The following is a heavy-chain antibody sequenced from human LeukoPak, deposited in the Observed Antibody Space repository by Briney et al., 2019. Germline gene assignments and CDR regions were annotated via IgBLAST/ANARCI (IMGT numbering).Heavy chain of an antibody. J-gene: IGHJ4*02. Sequence: ASVKVSCKASGYTFTSYDINWVRQAPGQGLEWMGGIIPIFGTANYAQKFQGRVTITADGSTSTAYMELSSLRSEDTAVYYCARGKPTTPTAINRYFDYWGQGTLVTVSS. CDR3: ARGKPTTPTAINRYFDY. D-gene: IGHD5-18*01. V-gene: IGHV1-69*13. CDR2: IIPIFGTA. CDR1: GYTFTSYD.